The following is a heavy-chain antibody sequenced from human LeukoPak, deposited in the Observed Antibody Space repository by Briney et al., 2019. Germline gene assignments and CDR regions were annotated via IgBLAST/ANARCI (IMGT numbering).Heavy chain of an antibody. J-gene: IGHJ3*02. CDR2: ISSSSSTI. CDR3: AREAQWLVRDDAFDI. Sequence: GGSLRLSCAASGFTFSTYAMSWVRQAPGKGLEWVSYISSSSSTIYYADSVKGRFTISRDNAKNSLYLQMNSLRAEDTAVYYCAREAQWLVRDDAFDIWGQGTMVTVSS. D-gene: IGHD6-19*01. V-gene: IGHV3-48*04. CDR1: GFTFSTYA.